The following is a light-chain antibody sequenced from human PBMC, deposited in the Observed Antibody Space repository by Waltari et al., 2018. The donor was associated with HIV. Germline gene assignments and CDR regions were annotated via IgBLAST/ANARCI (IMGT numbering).Light chain of an antibody. V-gene: IGLV2-11*01. J-gene: IGLJ3*02. CDR1: SSDAGGSNY. Sequence: QSALTQPRSVSGSPGQSVTISCTGTSSDAGGSNYVSWYQQHPGKAPKLMIYDVSKRPSGFPDRFSGSKSGNTASLTISGLQAEDEADFYCCSYAGDYTFRFGGGTKLTVL. CDR2: DVS. CDR3: CSYAGDYTFR.